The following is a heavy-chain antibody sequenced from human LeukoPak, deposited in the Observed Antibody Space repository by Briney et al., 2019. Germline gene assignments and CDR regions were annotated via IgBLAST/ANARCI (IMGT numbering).Heavy chain of an antibody. D-gene: IGHD3-10*01. CDR2: ISYNENT. CDR3: AREASLVRGIFITRYGLDV. J-gene: IGHJ6*04. V-gene: IGHV4-61*01. CDR1: GGSVSSGTYY. Sequence: TSQTLSLTCTVSGGSVSSGTYYWTWIRQPPGKGLEWIAYISYNENTNYNPSLNSRLTISLDTSSNQFSLRLSSVTAADTAVYYCAREASLVRGIFITRYGLDVWGKGTTVTVSS.